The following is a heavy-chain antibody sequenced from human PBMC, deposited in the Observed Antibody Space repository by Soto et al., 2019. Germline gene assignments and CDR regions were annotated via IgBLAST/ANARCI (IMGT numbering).Heavy chain of an antibody. CDR3: AKSAGSNAYYPNDY. J-gene: IGHJ4*02. Sequence: EGQLLESGGGLVQPGGSLRLSCAASGFTFSSYAMTWVRQAPGKGLEWVSSISGSGISTYYADSVKGRFTISRDNSKNPLYLQMNSLRAGDAAVYYCAKSAGSNAYYPNDYWGQGTLVTVSS. V-gene: IGHV3-23*01. D-gene: IGHD3-16*01. CDR2: ISGSGIST. CDR1: GFTFSSYA.